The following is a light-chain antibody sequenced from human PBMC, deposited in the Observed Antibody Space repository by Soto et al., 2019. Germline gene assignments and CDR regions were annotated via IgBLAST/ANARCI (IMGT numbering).Light chain of an antibody. CDR2: LGS. J-gene: IGKJ1*01. CDR1: QSLLHSNGYNY. CDR3: MQPLQSWT. V-gene: IGKV2-28*01. Sequence: DIVMTQSPLSLPVTPGEPASISRRSSQSLLHSNGYNYLDWYLQKPGQSPQLLIYLGSNRASGVPDRFSGSGSGTDFTPKISRVEAEDVGVYYCMQPLQSWTFGQGTKVDIK.